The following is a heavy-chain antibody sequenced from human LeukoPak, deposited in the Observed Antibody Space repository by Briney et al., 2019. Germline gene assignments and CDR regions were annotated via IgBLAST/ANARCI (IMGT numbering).Heavy chain of an antibody. V-gene: IGHV3-30*18. Sequence: PGRSLRLSCAASGFTFSTYGMHWVRQAPGKGLEWVAVLSYDGSYKYCADSVKGRFTISRDNSKNTLYLQMNSLRAEDTAVYYCAKSSHYDFLPDAFDIWGQGTVVTVSS. J-gene: IGHJ3*02. CDR1: GFTFSTYG. D-gene: IGHD3-3*01. CDR3: AKSSHYDFLPDAFDI. CDR2: LSYDGSYK.